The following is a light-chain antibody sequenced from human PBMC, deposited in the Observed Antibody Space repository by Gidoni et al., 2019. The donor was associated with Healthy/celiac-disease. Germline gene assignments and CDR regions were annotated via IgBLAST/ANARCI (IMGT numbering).Light chain of an antibody. CDR1: QSVSSSY. Sequence: ELVLTQSPGTLSLSPGERATLSCRASQSVSSSYLAWYQQKPGQAPRLLIYGASSRATGLPDRFSGSGSGTDFTLTISRLEPEDFAVYYCQQYGSSPCSFGQGTKLEIK. CDR2: GAS. J-gene: IGKJ2*04. V-gene: IGKV3-20*01. CDR3: QQYGSSPCS.